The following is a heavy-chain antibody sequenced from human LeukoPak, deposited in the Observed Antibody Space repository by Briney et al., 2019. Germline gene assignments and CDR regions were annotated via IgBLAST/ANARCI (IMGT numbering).Heavy chain of an antibody. V-gene: IGHV1-69*05. CDR3: ARGLLRFSWLDFDY. J-gene: IGHJ4*02. CDR2: IIPIFGTA. Sequence: SVKVSCRAAGGTFSSYAISWVRQAPGQGLEWMGGIIPIFGTANYAQKFQGRVTITTDESTSTAYMELSSLRSEDTAVYYCARGLLRFSWLDFDYWGQGTLVTVSS. CDR1: GGTFSSYA. D-gene: IGHD3-3*01.